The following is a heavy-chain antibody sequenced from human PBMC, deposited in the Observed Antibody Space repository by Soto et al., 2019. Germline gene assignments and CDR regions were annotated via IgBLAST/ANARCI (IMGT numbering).Heavy chain of an antibody. V-gene: IGHV4-59*08. Sequence: PSGALFPPCPGSGCSLRRYYLGWVRPPPGEGLGGIGYIYYSENTYSNPSLKSRVAISGDTSKNQFSLKLSSVTAADTAVYYCANLDMITFGGVIGPNDEFDIWGPGIMVTVSS. CDR1: GCSLRRYY. J-gene: IGHJ3*02. CDR2: IYYSENT. D-gene: IGHD3-16*02. CDR3: ANLDMITFGGVIGPNDEFDI.